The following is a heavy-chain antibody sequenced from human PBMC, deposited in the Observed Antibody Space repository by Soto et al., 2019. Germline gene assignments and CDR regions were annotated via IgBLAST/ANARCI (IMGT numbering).Heavy chain of an antibody. Sequence: SETLSLTCTVSGGSISSGDYYWSWIRQPPGKGLEWIGYIYYSGSTYYNPSLKSRVTISVDTSKNQFSLKLSSVTAADTAVYYCARTLSEGVHYFDYWGQGTLVTVSS. CDR3: ARTLSEGVHYFDY. D-gene: IGHD3-10*01. J-gene: IGHJ4*02. CDR2: IYYSGST. CDR1: GGSISSGDYY. V-gene: IGHV4-30-4*01.